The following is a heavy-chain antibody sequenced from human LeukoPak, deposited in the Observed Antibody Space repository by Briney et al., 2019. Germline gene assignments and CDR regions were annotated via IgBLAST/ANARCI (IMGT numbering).Heavy chain of an antibody. CDR3: ASGGNLRYSN. CDR2: ISGSGGST. J-gene: IGHJ3*01. V-gene: IGHV3-23*01. CDR1: GFTLSDYY. D-gene: IGHD3-9*01. Sequence: GGSLRLSCAASGFTLSDYYMSWVRQAPGKGLEWVSAISGSGGSTYYADSVKGRFTISRDNSKNTLYLQMNSLRVEDTAVYYCASGGNLRYSNWGQGTMVTASS.